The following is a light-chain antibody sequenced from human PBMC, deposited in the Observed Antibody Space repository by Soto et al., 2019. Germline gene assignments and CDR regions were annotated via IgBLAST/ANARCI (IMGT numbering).Light chain of an antibody. CDR2: DVD. CDR3: RSDSGPCSYV. CDR1: SSDVGGYNH. Sequence: QSALTQPASVSGSPGQSIAISSTATSSDVGGYNHVSWYQHHPGEAHKLVIYDVDSRPSGVSDRFSGSKSVNTASLTISGLRAEYEADYYCRSDSGPCSYVFGTGTKVTVL. J-gene: IGLJ1*01. V-gene: IGLV2-14*03.